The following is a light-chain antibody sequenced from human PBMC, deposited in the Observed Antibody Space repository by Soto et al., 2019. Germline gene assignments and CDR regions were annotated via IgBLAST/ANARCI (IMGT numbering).Light chain of an antibody. CDR2: GAS. J-gene: IGKJ3*01. CDR3: QQYNDWPPIT. CDR1: QSVSSD. Sequence: EVVMTQSPATLSLSPGERATLSCRASQSVSSDLAWYQQKPGQVHRLLIYGASTRATDIPARFSGGGSGTEFTLTISNLQSEDFGIYYCQQYNDWPPITFGPGTKVDIK. V-gene: IGKV3-15*01.